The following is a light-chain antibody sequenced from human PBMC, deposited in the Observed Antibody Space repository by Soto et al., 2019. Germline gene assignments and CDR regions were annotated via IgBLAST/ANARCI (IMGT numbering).Light chain of an antibody. CDR1: QSISSNY. CDR3: QQYDNFPRT. Sequence: EMVLTQSPGTLSLSPGERATLSCRASQSISSNYLAWHQQKPGQAPRLLIYGASNRATGVPDKFSGSGSGTYFTLTIDRREPEDFAVYYCQQYDNFPRTVGPGTKVEFK. J-gene: IGKJ1*01. CDR2: GAS. V-gene: IGKV3-20*01.